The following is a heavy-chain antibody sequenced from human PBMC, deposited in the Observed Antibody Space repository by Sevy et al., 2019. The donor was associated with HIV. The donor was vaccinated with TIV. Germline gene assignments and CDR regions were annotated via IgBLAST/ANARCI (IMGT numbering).Heavy chain of an antibody. J-gene: IGHJ6*02. CDR3: AREGGYSDXGXDX. CDR1: XXXFSNYN. D-gene: IGHD3-22*01. CDR2: ISSSSTR. Sequence: GGSLRLSXVASXXXFSNYNLNWVXXAPGKGLEWVSYISSSSTRYYVDSVKGRFTISRDNAKNSLYLQMNSLRAEDTAVYYCAREGGYSDXGXDXWGQGTTVTVSS. V-gene: IGHV3-48*01.